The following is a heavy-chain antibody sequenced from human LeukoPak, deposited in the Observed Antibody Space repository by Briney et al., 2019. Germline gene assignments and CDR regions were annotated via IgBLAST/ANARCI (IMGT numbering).Heavy chain of an antibody. CDR3: ARTYYDFWSGYHKFDY. J-gene: IGHJ4*02. Sequence: ASVKVSCKASGYTFTRNALNWVRQAPGQGLYWMGWINPNTGNPTYAQGFTGRFVFSLDTSVSTAYLRITSLKAEDTAVYYCARTYYDFWSGYHKFDYWGQGTLVTVSS. V-gene: IGHV7-4-1*02. D-gene: IGHD3-3*01. CDR2: INPNTGNP. CDR1: GYTFTRNA.